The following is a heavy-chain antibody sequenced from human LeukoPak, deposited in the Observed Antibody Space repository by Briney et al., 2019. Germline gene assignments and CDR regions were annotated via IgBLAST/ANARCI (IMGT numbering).Heavy chain of an antibody. D-gene: IGHD3-10*01. J-gene: IGHJ3*02. CDR2: ISASSGRT. V-gene: IGHV3-23*01. CDR1: GVTFSNYA. CDR3: ARGQNYYGSGSQTFDI. Sequence: GGSLRLSCAATGVTFSNYAMSWVRQAPGMGLEWVSSISASSGRTNYADSVKGRFTISRDNSKNTLYLQMNSLRAEDTAWYYCARGQNYYGSGSQTFDIWGQGTMVTVSS.